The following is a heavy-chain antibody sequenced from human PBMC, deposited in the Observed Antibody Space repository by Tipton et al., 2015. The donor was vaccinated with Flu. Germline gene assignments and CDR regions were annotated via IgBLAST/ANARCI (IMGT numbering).Heavy chain of an antibody. J-gene: IGHJ4*02. V-gene: IGHV4-38-2*01. CDR1: GYSISSGRF. D-gene: IGHD6-25*01. CDR3: VRGGYSSGWTFFDY. Sequence: TLSLTCAVSGYSISSGRFWGWIRQTQGKGLEWIGSMYHSGSSNYNPSLKSRLTIALDTSENRISLKLTSVTAADTAVYYCVRGGYSSGWTFFDYWGQGILVTVSS. CDR2: MYHSGSS.